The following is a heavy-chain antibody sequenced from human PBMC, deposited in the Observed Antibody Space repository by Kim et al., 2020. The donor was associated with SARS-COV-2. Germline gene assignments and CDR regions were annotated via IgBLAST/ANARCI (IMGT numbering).Heavy chain of an antibody. Sequence: SETLSLTCTVSGGSISSGGYYWIWLSQHPGKGLEWLGYIYYSGSTYYNPSLKSRGTISVDTSKNQFSLQLSSVTAADTAVYYCARAGRTFLGVVGAFDIWGQGTMVTVSS. J-gene: IGHJ3*02. D-gene: IGHD3-3*01. CDR1: GGSISSGGYY. CDR2: IYYSGST. V-gene: IGHV4-31*03. CDR3: ARAGRTFLGVVGAFDI.